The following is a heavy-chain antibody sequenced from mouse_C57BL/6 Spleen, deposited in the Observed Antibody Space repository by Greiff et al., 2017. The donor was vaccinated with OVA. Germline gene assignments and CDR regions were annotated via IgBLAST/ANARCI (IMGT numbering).Heavy chain of an antibody. D-gene: IGHD2-4*01. CDR1: GYTFTSYW. CDR3: ARERDYDYDAGYYYAMDY. Sequence: QVQLQQPGAELVKPGASVKMSCKASGYTFTSYWITWVKQRPGQGLEWIGDIYPGSGSTNYNEKFKSKATLTVDTSSSTAYMQLSSLTSEDSAVYYCARERDYDYDAGYYYAMDYWGQGTSVTVSS. CDR2: IYPGSGST. J-gene: IGHJ4*01. V-gene: IGHV1-55*01.